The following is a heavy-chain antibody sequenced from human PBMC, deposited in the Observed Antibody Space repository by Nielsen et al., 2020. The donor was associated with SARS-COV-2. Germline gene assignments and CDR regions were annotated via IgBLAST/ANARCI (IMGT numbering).Heavy chain of an antibody. J-gene: IGHJ6*02. CDR3: ARHYYGSGSYYTPYYYYGMDV. V-gene: IGHV3-7*03. CDR2: IKQDGSEK. Sequence: GESLKISCAASGFTFNIYWMSWVRQAPGRGLEWVANIKQDGSEKNYVDSVKGRFTISRDNAKNSLYLQMNSLRAEDTAVYYCARHYYGSGSYYTPYYYYGMDVWGQGTTVTVSS. D-gene: IGHD3-10*01. CDR1: GFTFNIYW.